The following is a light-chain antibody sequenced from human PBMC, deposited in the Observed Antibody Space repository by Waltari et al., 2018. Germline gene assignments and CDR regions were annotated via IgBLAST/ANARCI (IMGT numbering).Light chain of an antibody. CDR2: QAS. CDR3: QQYNIYPRT. Sequence: DIHMTQSPSTLSASVGDRVTITCRASQSFSSWLAWYQQKPGKAPKLLIYQASRLQTGVPSGFSGSESGTEATLTINNLQPDDFATYYCQQYNIYPRTYGQGTKVEIK. J-gene: IGKJ1*01. CDR1: QSFSSW. V-gene: IGKV1-5*03.